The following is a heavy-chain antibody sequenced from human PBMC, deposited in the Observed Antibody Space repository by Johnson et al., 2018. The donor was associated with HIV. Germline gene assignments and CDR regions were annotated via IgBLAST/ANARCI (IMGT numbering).Heavy chain of an antibody. V-gene: IGHV3-23*04. CDR3: AREMVVAGAFDI. D-gene: IGHD2-21*01. J-gene: IGHJ3*02. Sequence: VQLVESGGGLVQPGGSLRLSCAASGFTFGSYVMSWVRQAPGKGLEWVSAISGSGASTYYADSLKGRCTISRDNSKNTLYLQMNRLRAEDTALYYCAREMVVAGAFDIWGQGTMVTVSS. CDR1: GFTFGSYV. CDR2: ISGSGAST.